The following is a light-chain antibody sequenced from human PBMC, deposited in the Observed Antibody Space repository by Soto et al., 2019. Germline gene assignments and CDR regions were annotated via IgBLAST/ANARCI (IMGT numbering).Light chain of an antibody. V-gene: IGLV1-40*01. Sequence: QSVLTQPPSVSGAPGQRVTISCSGSSSNIGAGYDVQWYRQFPGTAPKLIIYANSDRPSGVPDRFSGSKSGTSASLAIIGLQAEDEADYYCQSYDSSLIVSKVFGTGTKVTVL. J-gene: IGLJ1*01. CDR1: SSNIGAGYD. CDR2: ANS. CDR3: QSYDSSLIVSKV.